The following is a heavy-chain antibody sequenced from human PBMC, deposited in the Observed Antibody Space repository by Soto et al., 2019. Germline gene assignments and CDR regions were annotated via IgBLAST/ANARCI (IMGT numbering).Heavy chain of an antibody. CDR1: GYTFTNFS. D-gene: IGHD1-26*01. CDR3: ASNTYEVGYFHL. J-gene: IGHJ4*02. CDR2: MTPNSGNT. Sequence: QVQLVQSGAEMKKPGASVKVSCKASGYTFTNFSINWVRQAPGQGLEWLGWMTPNSGNTGYAQKFQGRVTLTRDNSISTAYMELSSLRSEDTAVYYWASNTYEVGYFHLWGQGTLVTVSS. V-gene: IGHV1-8*01.